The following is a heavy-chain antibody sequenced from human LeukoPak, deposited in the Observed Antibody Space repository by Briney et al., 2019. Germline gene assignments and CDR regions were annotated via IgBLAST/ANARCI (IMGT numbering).Heavy chain of an antibody. CDR1: GFTFSSYW. D-gene: IGHD6-13*01. V-gene: IGHV3-7*01. CDR2: IKQDGSEK. J-gene: IGHJ4*02. CDR3: ARGIAAADFDY. Sequence: PGGPLRLSCAASGFTFSSYWMSWVRQAPGKGLEWVANIKQDGSEKYYVDSVKGRFTISRDNAKNSLYLQMNSLRAEDTAVYYCARGIAAADFDYWGQGTLVTVSS.